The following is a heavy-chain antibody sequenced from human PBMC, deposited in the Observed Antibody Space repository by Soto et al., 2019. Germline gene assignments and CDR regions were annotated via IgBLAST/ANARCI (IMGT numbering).Heavy chain of an antibody. CDR2: ISWNSGSI. D-gene: IGHD3-10*01. V-gene: IGHV3-9*01. CDR1: GFTFDDYA. Sequence: GGSLRLSCAASGFTFDDYAMHWVRQAPGKGLEWVSGISWNSGSIGYADSVKGRFTISRDNAKNSLYLQMNSLRAEDTALYYCAKGPVRSRYYFDYWGQGTLVTVSS. J-gene: IGHJ4*02. CDR3: AKGPVRSRYYFDY.